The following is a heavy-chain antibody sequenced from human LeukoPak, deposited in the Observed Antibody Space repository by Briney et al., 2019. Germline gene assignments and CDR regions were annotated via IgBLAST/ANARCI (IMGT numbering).Heavy chain of an antibody. CDR2: IYGGASHT. J-gene: IGHJ3*02. Sequence: PGGSLRLSCAASEFTVSINYMSWVRQAPGKGLEWVSLIYGGASHTYYADSVKGRFTISRDNSKNTLYLQMNNLRAEDTAIYYCARPHSGSYSWAFDIWGQGTMVTVSS. V-gene: IGHV3-53*01. D-gene: IGHD1-26*01. CDR1: EFTVSINY. CDR3: ARPHSGSYSWAFDI.